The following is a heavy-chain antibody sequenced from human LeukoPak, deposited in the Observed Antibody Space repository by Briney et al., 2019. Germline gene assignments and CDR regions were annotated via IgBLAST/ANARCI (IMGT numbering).Heavy chain of an antibody. CDR1: GFTFSSHE. Sequence: GGSLRLSCAASGFTFSSHEMNWVRQAPGKGLEWVSYISSSGSTIYYADSVKGRFTVSRDNAKNSLYLQMNSLRAEDTAVYYCARDSSSWHVDYWGQGTLVTVSS. CDR2: ISSSGSTI. J-gene: IGHJ4*02. D-gene: IGHD6-13*01. V-gene: IGHV3-48*03. CDR3: ARDSSSWHVDY.